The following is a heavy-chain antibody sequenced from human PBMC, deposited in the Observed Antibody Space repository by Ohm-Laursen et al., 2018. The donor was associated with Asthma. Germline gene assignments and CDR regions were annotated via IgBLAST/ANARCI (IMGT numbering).Heavy chain of an antibody. CDR3: SRGQGSGDISGSDPFDL. Sequence: GSLRLSCAASGFSVSRHFMNWIRQGPEKGLEWVSDIYPGGATFYADSVKGRFTISRDDSKNTLNLQMSSLRGDDTAVDYCSRGQGSGDISGSDPFDLWGQGTTVIVSS. CDR2: IYPGGAT. V-gene: IGHV3-53*01. D-gene: IGHD3-10*01. J-gene: IGHJ3*01. CDR1: GFSVSRHF.